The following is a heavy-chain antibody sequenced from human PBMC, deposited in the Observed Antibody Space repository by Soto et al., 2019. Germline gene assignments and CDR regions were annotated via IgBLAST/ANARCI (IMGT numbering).Heavy chain of an antibody. CDR1: GGSISSSDYY. CDR3: ARHNYGMDV. V-gene: IGHV4-39*01. CDR2: MYYSGST. Sequence: SETLSLTCTVSGGSISSSDYYWGWIRQPPGRGPEWIGSMYYSGSTYYNPSLESRVTISVDTSENQFSLKLSSVTAADTAVYYCARHNYGMDVWGQGTTVTVSS. J-gene: IGHJ6*02.